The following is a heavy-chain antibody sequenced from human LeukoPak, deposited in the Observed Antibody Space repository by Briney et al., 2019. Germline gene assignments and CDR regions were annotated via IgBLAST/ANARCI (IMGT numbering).Heavy chain of an antibody. V-gene: IGHV3-48*04. CDR1: GFIFSTYS. CDR3: ARDLGRLSGGYCSGGSCYWALGY. J-gene: IGHJ4*02. D-gene: IGHD2-15*01. Sequence: GGSLRLSYAASGFIFSTYSMIWVRQASGKGLEWVSYISSSGSTMYYADSVKGRFTISRDNAKNSLYLQMNSLRAEDTAVYYCARDLGRLSGGYCSGGSCYWALGYWGQGTLVTVSS. CDR2: ISSSGSTM.